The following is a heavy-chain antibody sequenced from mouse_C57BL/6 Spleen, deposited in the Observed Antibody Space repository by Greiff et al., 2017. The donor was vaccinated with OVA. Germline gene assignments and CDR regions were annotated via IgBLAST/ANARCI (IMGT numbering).Heavy chain of an antibody. CDR3: ARDTERDAMDY. Sequence: VQLQQSGAELVRPGTSVKVSCKASGYAFTNYLIEWVKQRPGQGLEWIGVINPGSGGTNYNEKFKGKATLTADKSSSTAYMQLSSLTSEDSAVYFCARDTERDAMDYWGQGTSVTVSS. V-gene: IGHV1-54*01. J-gene: IGHJ4*01. CDR1: GYAFTNYL. D-gene: IGHD3-1*01. CDR2: INPGSGGT.